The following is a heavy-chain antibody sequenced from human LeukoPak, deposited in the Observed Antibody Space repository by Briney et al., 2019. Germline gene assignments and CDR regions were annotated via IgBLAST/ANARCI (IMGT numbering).Heavy chain of an antibody. CDR3: ARGRRIAAAGGTAPCDY. D-gene: IGHD6-13*01. J-gene: IGHJ4*02. V-gene: IGHV4-39*07. Sequence: KPSETLSLTCTVSGGSISSSSYYWGWIRQPPGKGLEWIGSIYYSGNTYYNPSLKSRVTISVDTSKNQFSLKLSSVTAADTAVYYCARGRRIAAAGGTAPCDYWGQGTLVTVSS. CDR2: IYYSGNT. CDR1: GGSISSSSYY.